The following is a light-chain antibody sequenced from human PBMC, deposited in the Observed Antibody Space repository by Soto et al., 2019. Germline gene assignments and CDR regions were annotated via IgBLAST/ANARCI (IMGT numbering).Light chain of an antibody. CDR1: SSDVGGYNY. J-gene: IGLJ2*01. Sequence: QSALTQPASVSGSPGQSITISCTGTSSDVGGYNYVSWYQQHPGKAPRLIIYDVNNRPSGVSVRFSGSKSGNTASLTISGLQAEDESDYYCCSYTTSTTLVFGGGTKLTV. V-gene: IGLV2-14*03. CDR2: DVN. CDR3: CSYTTSTTLV.